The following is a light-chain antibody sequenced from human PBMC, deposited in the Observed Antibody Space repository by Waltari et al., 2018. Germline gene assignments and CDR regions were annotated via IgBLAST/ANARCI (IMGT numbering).Light chain of an antibody. V-gene: IGLV1-44*01. J-gene: IGLJ2*01. CDR3: AAWDDSLNGVV. CDR2: RNN. Sequence: QSVLTQPPSASGTPGQRVPIPCSGSSSNIGSTTVNWYQQPPGTAPKLLIYRNNQRPSGVPDRFSGSKSGTSASLAISGLQSEDEADYYCAAWDDSLNGVVFGGGTKLTVL. CDR1: SSNIGSTT.